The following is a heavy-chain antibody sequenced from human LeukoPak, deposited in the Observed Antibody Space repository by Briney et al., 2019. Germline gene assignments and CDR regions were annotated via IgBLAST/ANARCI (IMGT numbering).Heavy chain of an antibody. D-gene: IGHD3-16*01. V-gene: IGHV3-23*01. CDR3: AKDDAWGRYKD. J-gene: IGHJ1*01. CDR1: GFTFSTYG. Sequence: GGSLRLSCAAPGFTFSTYGMNWVRQAPGRGLEWVSGISPSGEITYYTDSVKGRFTISRDNSKHTVSLQMNSLRGEDTAVYYCAKDDAWGRYKDWGQGTLVTVSS. CDR2: ISPSGEIT.